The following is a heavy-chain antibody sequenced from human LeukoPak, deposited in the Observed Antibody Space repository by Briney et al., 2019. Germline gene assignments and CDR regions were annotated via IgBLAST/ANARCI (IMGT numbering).Heavy chain of an antibody. CDR2: INPNSGGT. CDR3: ARDLNHQQLPP. J-gene: IGHJ5*02. V-gene: IGHV1-2*02. D-gene: IGHD6-13*01. CDR1: GYTFTGYY. Sequence: ASVKVSCRASGYTFTGYYMHWVRQAPGQGLEWMGWINPNSGGTNYAQKFQGRVTMTRDTSISTAYMELGRLRSDDTAVYYCARDLNHQQLPPWGQGTLVTVSS.